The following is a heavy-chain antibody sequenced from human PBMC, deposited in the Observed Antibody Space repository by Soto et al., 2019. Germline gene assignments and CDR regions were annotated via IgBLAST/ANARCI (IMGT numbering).Heavy chain of an antibody. D-gene: IGHD2-2*02. CDR2: IIPIFGTA. CDR3: AREEPVVPAAIGPPDAFDI. Sequence: QVQLVQSGAEVKKPGSSVKVSCKASGGTFSSYAISWVRQAPGQGLEWMGGIIPIFGTANYAQKFQGRVTITADESTSTAYMELSSLGSEDTAVYYCAREEPVVPAAIGPPDAFDIWGQGTMVTVSS. J-gene: IGHJ3*02. CDR1: GGTFSSYA. V-gene: IGHV1-69*01.